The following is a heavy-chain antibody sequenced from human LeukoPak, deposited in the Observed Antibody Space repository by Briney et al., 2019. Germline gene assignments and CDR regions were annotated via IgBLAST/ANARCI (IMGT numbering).Heavy chain of an antibody. CDR3: ANYLRPVVTPVDY. J-gene: IGHJ4*02. V-gene: IGHV3-23*01. D-gene: IGHD2-21*02. CDR2: ISGSGGST. Sequence: PGGSLRLSCAASGFTFSSYAMSWVRQAPGEGLEWVSAISGSGGSTYYADSVKGRFTISRDNSKNTLYLQMNSLRAEDTAVYYCANYLRPVVTPVDYWGQGTLVTVSS. CDR1: GFTFSSYA.